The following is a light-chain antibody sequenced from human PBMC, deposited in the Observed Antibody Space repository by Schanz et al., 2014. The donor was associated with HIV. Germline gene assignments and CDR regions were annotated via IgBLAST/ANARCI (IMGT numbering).Light chain of an antibody. CDR1: SSNVGSNT. Sequence: QSVLTQPPSASGTPGQRVTISCSGSSSNVGSNTVNWYQHLPGTAPQLLMYANNQRASGVPDRFSGSGSGTSASLAITGLRSEDEADYYCAAWDGSLNVWVFGGGTKLTVL. V-gene: IGLV1-44*01. CDR3: AAWDGSLNVWV. CDR2: ANN. J-gene: IGLJ3*02.